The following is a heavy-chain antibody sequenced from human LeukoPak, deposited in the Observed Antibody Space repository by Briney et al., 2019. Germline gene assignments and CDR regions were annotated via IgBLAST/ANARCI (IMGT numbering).Heavy chain of an antibody. J-gene: IGHJ4*02. D-gene: IGHD5-18*01. CDR1: GFTFSNYE. V-gene: IGHV3-48*03. CDR2: ISSSGSTI. Sequence: GGSLRLSYAASGFTFSNYEMNWVRQAPGKGLEWVSYISSSGSTIYYADSVKGRFTISRDNAKNSLYLQMNSLRAEDTAVYYCARDRRIQLWTHFDYWGQGTLVTVSS. CDR3: ARDRRIQLWTHFDY.